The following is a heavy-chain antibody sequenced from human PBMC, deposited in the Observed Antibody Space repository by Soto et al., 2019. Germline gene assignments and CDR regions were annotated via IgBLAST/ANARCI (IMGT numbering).Heavy chain of an antibody. CDR3: ARPDTAGHSGFDI. CDR2: IIPTFGTA. V-gene: IGHV1-69*06. J-gene: IGHJ3*02. D-gene: IGHD5-18*01. Sequence: QVQLVQSGAEMREPGSSVKVSCKASGGTFSSSAINWLRQAPGQGPEWMGGIIPTFGTANYKEKFRGRVTKSADTSTSKAYREVSSLTAEDSATYFCARPDTAGHSGFDIWGQGTMVTVSS. CDR1: GGTFSSSA.